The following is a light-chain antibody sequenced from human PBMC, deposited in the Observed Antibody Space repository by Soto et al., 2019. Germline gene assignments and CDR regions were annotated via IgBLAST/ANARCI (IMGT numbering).Light chain of an antibody. J-gene: IGKJ1*01. CDR2: GAS. Sequence: EIVLAQSPGTLSLSPGERATLSCSASQSVTNSFLAWYQQKPGQAPRLLIYGASRRATGIPDRFTGSGSGTDFTLTISRLEPEDFAVYYCQQYVSPPWAFGQGTKVDIK. CDR3: QQYVSPPWA. V-gene: IGKV3-20*01. CDR1: QSVTNSF.